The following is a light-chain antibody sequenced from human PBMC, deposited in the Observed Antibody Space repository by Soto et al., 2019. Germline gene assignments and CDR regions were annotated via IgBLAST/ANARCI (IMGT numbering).Light chain of an antibody. CDR2: GAS. V-gene: IGKV3-20*01. J-gene: IGKJ3*01. CDR1: QSVSSSY. Sequence: EIVLTQSPGTLSLSPGERATLSCRASQSVSSSYLAWYQQKPGQAPRLLIYGASSRATGIPDRFSGSGSVTDFTLTISRLDHEDFALYYWHQYGSSPIFTFGPGTRVGIK. CDR3: HQYGSSPIFT.